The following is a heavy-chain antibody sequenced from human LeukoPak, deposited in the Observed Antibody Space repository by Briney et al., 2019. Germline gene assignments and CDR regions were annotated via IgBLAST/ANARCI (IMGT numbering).Heavy chain of an antibody. J-gene: IGHJ6*03. CDR2: INHFGNT. CDR3: ARVEEGYGSGRRENYFYYYMDV. V-gene: IGHV4-34*01. D-gene: IGHD3-10*01. CDR1: GESLSGYY. Sequence: PSETLSLTCEVYGESLSGYYWTWIRQPPGKGLEWIGEINHFGNTNYNPSLKSRVTISLDTSKSQFSLKLSSVTAADTAVYYCARVEEGYGSGRRENYFYYYMDVWGKGTTVTISS.